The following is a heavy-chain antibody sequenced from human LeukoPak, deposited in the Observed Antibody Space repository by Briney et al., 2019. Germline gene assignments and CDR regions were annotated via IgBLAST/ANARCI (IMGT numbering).Heavy chain of an antibody. V-gene: IGHV3-48*02. CDR1: GFTFSRYS. J-gene: IGHJ4*02. CDR2: ISGSGSTI. Sequence: GGSLRLSCAASGFTFSRYSMNWVRQAPGKGLEWVSYISGSGSTIYYADSVKGRFTISRDNAKNSLYLQMNSLRDEDTAVYYCARGAGRGGYYFDYWGQGTLVSVSS. D-gene: IGHD6-13*01. CDR3: ARGAGRGGYYFDY.